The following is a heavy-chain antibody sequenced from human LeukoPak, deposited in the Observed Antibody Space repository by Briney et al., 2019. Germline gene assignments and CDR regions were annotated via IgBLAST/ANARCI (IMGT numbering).Heavy chain of an antibody. D-gene: IGHD1-7*01. CDR1: GGSINSYY. J-gene: IGHJ4*02. Sequence: SETLSLTCTVSGGSINSYYWSWIRQPPGKGLEWIGYIYYSGSTNYNPSLKSRVTISVDTSKNQFSLKLSSVTTADTAVYYCARARDWNYVPFDYWGEGTLVTVSS. V-gene: IGHV4-59*01. CDR3: ARARDWNYVPFDY. CDR2: IYYSGST.